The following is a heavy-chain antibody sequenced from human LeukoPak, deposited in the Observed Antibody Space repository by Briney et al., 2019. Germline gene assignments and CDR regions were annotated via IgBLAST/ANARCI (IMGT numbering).Heavy chain of an antibody. J-gene: IGHJ4*02. CDR1: GFTFSDYW. CDR3: ARDPGFSSFDY. CDR2: INRDGSVK. Sequence: GGSLRLSCAVSGFTFSDYWVTRVRQTPGKGLEFVANINRDGSVKNYVDSVKGRFTISRDNAKNSLYLQMTSLRVDDTAIYYRARDPGFSSFDYWGQGTLVTASS. D-gene: IGHD3-3*02. V-gene: IGHV3-7*01.